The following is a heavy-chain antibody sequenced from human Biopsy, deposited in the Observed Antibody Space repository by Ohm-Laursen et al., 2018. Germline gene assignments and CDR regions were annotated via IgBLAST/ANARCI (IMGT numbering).Heavy chain of an antibody. CDR2: ISGLNGIK. CDR1: GGTFSNYG. D-gene: IGHD4-11*01. CDR3: TRDLQTRAETFDS. Sequence: SSVKVSCKAPGGTFSNYGVSWVRQAPGQGLEWMGWISGLNGIKTSASKFQGRLTMTTDRSASTAYMELRGLRSDDTAVYYCTRDLQTRAETFDSWGQGTLVIVSS. J-gene: IGHJ5*01. V-gene: IGHV1-18*01.